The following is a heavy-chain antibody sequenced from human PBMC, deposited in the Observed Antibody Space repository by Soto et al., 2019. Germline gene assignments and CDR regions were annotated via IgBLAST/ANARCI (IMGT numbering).Heavy chain of an antibody. J-gene: IGHJ3*01. CDR1: GYTFKNYG. Sequence: ASVKVSCKASGYTFKNYGISWVRQAPGQGLEWMAWISAYNGNTNYAQKLQGRVTVTTDTSTSTAYMELRSLRSDDTAVYYCTNPPGIAVSHDLWGQGTMVTVSS. D-gene: IGHD6-19*01. V-gene: IGHV1-18*01. CDR2: ISAYNGNT. CDR3: TNPPGIAVSHDL.